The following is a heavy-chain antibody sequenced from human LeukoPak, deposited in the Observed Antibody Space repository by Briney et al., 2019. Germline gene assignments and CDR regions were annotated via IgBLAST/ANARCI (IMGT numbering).Heavy chain of an antibody. V-gene: IGHV3-11*01. J-gene: IGHJ4*02. CDR2: ISSSGSTI. D-gene: IGHD6-13*01. CDR1: GFTFSDYY. CDR3: ARDFSRALAAAGAFDY. Sequence: GGSLRLSCAASGFTFSDYYMSWIRQAPGKGLEWVSYISSSGSTIYYADSVKGRFTISRDNAKNSLYLQMNSPRAEDTAVYYCARDFSRALAAAGAFDYWGQGTLVTVSS.